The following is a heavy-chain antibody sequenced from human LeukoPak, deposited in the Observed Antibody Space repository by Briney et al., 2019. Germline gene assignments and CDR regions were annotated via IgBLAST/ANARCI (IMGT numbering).Heavy chain of an antibody. CDR1: GYTFTGYY. D-gene: IGHD6-19*01. Sequence: VASVKVSCKASGYTFTGYYMHWVRQAPGQGLEWMGWINPNSGGTNYAQKFQGRVTMTRDTSISTAYMELSRLRSDDTAVYYCATGLGSGWSLSIDYWGQGTLVTVSS. V-gene: IGHV1-2*02. CDR2: INPNSGGT. J-gene: IGHJ4*02. CDR3: ATGLGSGWSLSIDY.